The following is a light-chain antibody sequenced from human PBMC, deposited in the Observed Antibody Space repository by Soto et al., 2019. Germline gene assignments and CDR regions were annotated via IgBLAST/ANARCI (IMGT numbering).Light chain of an antibody. J-gene: IGKJ1*01. CDR1: QSVSSD. CDR2: GAS. V-gene: IGKV3D-15*01. CDR3: QQSYSTPRT. Sequence: ELVMTQSPATLSVAPGESATISCRASQSVSSDLAWYQQKPGQAPRLLIYGASSRATGIPDRFSGSGSGTDFTLTISSLQPEDFATYYCQQSYSTPRTCGQGTKVDIK.